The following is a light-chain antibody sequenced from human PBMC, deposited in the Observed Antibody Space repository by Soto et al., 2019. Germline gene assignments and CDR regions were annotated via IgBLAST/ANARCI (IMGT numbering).Light chain of an antibody. J-gene: IGLJ3*02. CDR2: EGN. CDR1: SSDVV. CDR3: TSYTSTSPLDV. V-gene: IGLV2-14*02. Sequence: QSALTQPASVSGSPGQSITISCTGTSSDVVSWYQQHPGKAPKLMIYEGNKRPSGVSNRFSGSKSGNTASLTISGLQAEDEADYYCTSYTSTSPLDVFGGGTKLTVL.